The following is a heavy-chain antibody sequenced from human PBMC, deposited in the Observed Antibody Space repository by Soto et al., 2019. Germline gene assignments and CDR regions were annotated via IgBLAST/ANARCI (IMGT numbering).Heavy chain of an antibody. CDR1: GFTVSSNS. Sequence: GGSLRLSCAASGFTVSSNSMSWVRQAPGKGLEWVSLIYTGGDTYYADSVKGRFTISRDYSTNTLYLQMNSLRVEDTAVYYCARSRGYYDSSAFNWFDPWGQGTLVTVSS. CDR3: ARSRGYYDSSAFNWFDP. D-gene: IGHD3-22*01. CDR2: IYTGGDT. V-gene: IGHV3-53*01. J-gene: IGHJ5*02.